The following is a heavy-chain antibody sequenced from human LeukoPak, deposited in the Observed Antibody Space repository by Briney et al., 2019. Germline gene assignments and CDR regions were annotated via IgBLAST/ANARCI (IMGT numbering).Heavy chain of an antibody. V-gene: IGHV4-34*01. J-gene: IGHJ4*02. Sequence: SETLSLTCAVYGGSFSGYYWSWIRQPPGKGLEWIGSIYCSGSTYYNPSLKSRVTISVDTSKNQFSLKLSSVTAADTAVYYCARRPGSSGYYWGQGTLVTVSS. D-gene: IGHD3-22*01. CDR2: IYCSGST. CDR3: ARRPGSSGYY. CDR1: GGSFSGYY.